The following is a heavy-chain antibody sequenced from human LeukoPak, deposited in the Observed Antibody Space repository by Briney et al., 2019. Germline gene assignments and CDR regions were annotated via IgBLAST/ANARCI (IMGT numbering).Heavy chain of an antibody. CDR3: ARQHSSSWYYFDY. V-gene: IGHV5-51*01. J-gene: IGHJ4*02. Sequence: GESLKISCKGSGYSFTSYWIGWVRQMPGKGLEWMGIIYPGDSDTRYSPSFQGQVTISADKSLSTAYLQWSSLKASDTAMYYCARQHSSSWYYFDYWGQGTLVTVSS. CDR2: IYPGDSDT. D-gene: IGHD6-13*01. CDR1: GYSFTSYW.